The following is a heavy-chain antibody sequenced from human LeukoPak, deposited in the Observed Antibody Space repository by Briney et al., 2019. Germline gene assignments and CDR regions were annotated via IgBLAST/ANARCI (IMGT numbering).Heavy chain of an antibody. D-gene: IGHD2-2*01. CDR3: ARHLGYCSSTSCPGGFDP. V-gene: IGHV4-4*09. CDR1: GGCISSYY. J-gene: IGHJ5*02. Sequence: SETLSLTCTVSGGCISSYYWSWIRQPPGKGLEWIGYIYTSGSTNYNPSLKSRVTISVDTSKNQFSLKLSSVTAADTAVYYCARHLGYCSSTSCPGGFDPWGQGTLVTASS. CDR2: IYTSGST.